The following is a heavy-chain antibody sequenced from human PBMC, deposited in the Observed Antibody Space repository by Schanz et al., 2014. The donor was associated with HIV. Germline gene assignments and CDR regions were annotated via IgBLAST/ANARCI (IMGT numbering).Heavy chain of an antibody. D-gene: IGHD1-1*01. CDR1: GSPLSGYS. CDR3: ARDGYNSLSRKDYYFDY. V-gene: IGHV3-21*01. Sequence: VQLVESGGGLVKPGESLTLSCITSGSPLSGYSMNWVRQAPGKGLEWVSSISGSSSKIYYAQSIKDRFIVSRDNAQNLVFLQLNSLRAEDTAVYFCARDGYNSLSRKDYYFDYWGQGTLVTVSS. CDR2: ISGSSSKI. J-gene: IGHJ4*02.